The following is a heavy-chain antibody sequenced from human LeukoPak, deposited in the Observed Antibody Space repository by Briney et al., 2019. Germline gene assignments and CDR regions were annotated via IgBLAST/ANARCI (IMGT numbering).Heavy chain of an antibody. J-gene: IGHJ4*02. CDR3: ARVWSSGYTKDY. D-gene: IGHD3-22*01. CDR2: ISSSSSTI. Sequence: GGSLKLSCAASGFTFSSYSIDWVRQAPGKGLEWLSYISSSSSTIYYADSVKGRFTISRDNAKNSVYLQMNSLRAEDTAIYYCARVWSSGYTKDYWGQGTLVTVSS. CDR1: GFTFSSYS. V-gene: IGHV3-48*04.